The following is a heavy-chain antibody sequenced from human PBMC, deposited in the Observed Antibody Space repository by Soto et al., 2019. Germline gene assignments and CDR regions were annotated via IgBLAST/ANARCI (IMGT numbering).Heavy chain of an antibody. CDR2: IWSDGSNK. CDR3: ASRSPALDY. D-gene: IGHD2-2*01. CDR1: GFPFSTYG. J-gene: IGHJ4*02. V-gene: IGHV3-33*01. Sequence: QVQLVESGGGVVQPGRSLRLSCAASGFPFSTYGMHWVRQAPGKGLEWVAVIWSDGSNKYYADSVKGRFTISRDNSKNTLYLQMNSLRAEDTAVYYCASRSPALDYWGQGTLVTVSS.